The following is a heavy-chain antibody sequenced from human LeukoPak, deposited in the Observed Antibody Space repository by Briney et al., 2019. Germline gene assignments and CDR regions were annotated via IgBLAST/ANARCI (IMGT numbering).Heavy chain of an antibody. J-gene: IGHJ4*02. V-gene: IGHV4-59*04. CDR3: ARHEEAFGAAAGTPDY. Sequence: SETLSLTCTVSGGPISSYYWSWIRQPPGKGLEWIGYIYYSGSTYYNPSLKSRVIISVDTSKNQFSLKLSSVTAADTAVYYCARHEEAFGAAAGTPDYWGQGTLVTVSS. CDR1: GGPISSYY. D-gene: IGHD6-13*01. CDR2: IYYSGST.